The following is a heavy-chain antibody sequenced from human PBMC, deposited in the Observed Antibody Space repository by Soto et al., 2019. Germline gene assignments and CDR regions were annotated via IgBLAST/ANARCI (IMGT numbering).Heavy chain of an antibody. CDR2: ISAYNGNT. D-gene: IGHD3-22*01. CDR1: GYTFTSYG. CDR3: ARSPITMIVVVIDAFDI. V-gene: IGHV1-18*01. J-gene: IGHJ3*02. Sequence: GASVKVSCKASGYTFTSYGISWVRQAPGQGLEWMGWISAYNGNTNYAQKLQGRVTMTTDTSTSSAYMELRSLRSDDTAVYYCARSPITMIVVVIDAFDIWGQGTMVTVS.